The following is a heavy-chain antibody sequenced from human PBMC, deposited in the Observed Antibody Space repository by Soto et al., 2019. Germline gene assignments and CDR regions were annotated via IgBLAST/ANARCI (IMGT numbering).Heavy chain of an antibody. Sequence: EVQLVESGGGLVQPGGSLRLSCAASGFTFSSYDMHWVRQATGKGQEWVSAIGTAGDTFYPGSVKGRFTISRENAKNSLYLQMNSLRAGDTAVYYCARVPKGQLWTFDYWGQGTLVTVSS. CDR1: GFTFSSYD. CDR3: ARVPKGQLWTFDY. V-gene: IGHV3-13*01. D-gene: IGHD5-18*01. CDR2: IGTAGDT. J-gene: IGHJ4*02.